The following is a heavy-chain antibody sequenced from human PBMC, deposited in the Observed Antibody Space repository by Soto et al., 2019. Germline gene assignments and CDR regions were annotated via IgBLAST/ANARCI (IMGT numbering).Heavy chain of an antibody. V-gene: IGHV1-3*01. D-gene: IGHD2-15*01. CDR3: ARVEIVVVVAATRGMDV. CDR2: INAGNGNT. Sequence: QVQLVQSGAEVKKPGASVKVSCKASGYTFTSYAMHWVRQAPGQRLAWMGWINAGNGNTKYSQKFQGRVTITRDTSASTAYMELSSLRSEDTAVYYCARVEIVVVVAATRGMDVWGQGTTVTVSS. CDR1: GYTFTSYA. J-gene: IGHJ6*02.